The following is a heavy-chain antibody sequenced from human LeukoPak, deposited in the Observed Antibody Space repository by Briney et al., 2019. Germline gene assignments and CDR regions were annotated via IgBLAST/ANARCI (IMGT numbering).Heavy chain of an antibody. Sequence: SVKVSCKASGYTFTSYGISWVRQAPGQGLEWMGGIIPIFGTANYAQKFQGRVTITADESTSTAYMELSSLRSEDTAVYYCARDWQQLASDYYYYGMDVWGQGTTVTVSS. CDR2: IIPIFGTA. D-gene: IGHD6-13*01. V-gene: IGHV1-69*13. J-gene: IGHJ6*02. CDR3: ARDWQQLASDYYYYGMDV. CDR1: GYTFTSYG.